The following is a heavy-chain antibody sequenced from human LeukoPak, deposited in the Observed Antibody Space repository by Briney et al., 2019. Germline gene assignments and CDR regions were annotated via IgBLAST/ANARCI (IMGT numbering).Heavy chain of an antibody. CDR1: GGSFSGYY. CDR3: ARVYYYDSSGWFDP. CDR2: INHGGST. D-gene: IGHD3-22*01. J-gene: IGHJ5*02. V-gene: IGHV4-34*01. Sequence: ASETLSLTCAVYGGSFSGYYWSWIRQPPGKGLEWIGEINHGGSTNYNPSLKSRVAISVDTSKNQFSLKLSSVTAADTAVYYCARVYYYDSSGWFDPWGQGTLVTVSS.